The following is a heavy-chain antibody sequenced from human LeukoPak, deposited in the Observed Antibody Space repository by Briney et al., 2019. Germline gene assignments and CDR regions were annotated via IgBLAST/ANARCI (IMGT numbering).Heavy chain of an antibody. CDR3: ANGGYGDYFDY. D-gene: IGHD5-12*01. V-gene: IGHV3-23*01. J-gene: IGHJ4*02. Sequence: GGSLRLSCAASGFTFSSYAMSWVRQAPGKGLEWVSAISGSGGSTYYADSVKGRFTISRDNSKNTLYLQMNSLRAEDAAVYYCANGGYGDYFDYWGQGTLVTVSS. CDR2: ISGSGGST. CDR1: GFTFSSYA.